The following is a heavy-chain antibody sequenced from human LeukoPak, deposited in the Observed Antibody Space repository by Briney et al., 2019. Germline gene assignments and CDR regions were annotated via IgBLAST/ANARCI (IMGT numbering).Heavy chain of an antibody. CDR1: GGSISSYY. V-gene: IGHV4-59*01. CDR3: ARVHPISTLELPRIDAFDI. CDR2: IYYSGST. J-gene: IGHJ3*02. Sequence: PSETLSLTCTVSGGSISSYYWSWIRQPPGKGLEWIGYIYYSGSTNYNPSLKSRVTISVDTSKNQFSLKLSSVTAADTAVYYCARVHPISTLELPRIDAFDIWGQGTMVTVSS. D-gene: IGHD1-7*01.